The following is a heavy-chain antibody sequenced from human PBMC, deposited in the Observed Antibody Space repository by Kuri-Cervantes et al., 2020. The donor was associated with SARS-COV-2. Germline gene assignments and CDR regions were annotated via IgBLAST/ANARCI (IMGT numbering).Heavy chain of an antibody. V-gene: IGHV4-39*01. CDR1: GGSISSNSYY. Sequence: GSLRLSCTVSGGSISSNSYYWGWNRQPPGKGLEWIGSIYYSGSSYYNPSLKSRVTISVDTSKKQFSLRLSSVTAADTAVYSCARQMMSRITIFGVVITRNWCDPWGQGTLVTVSS. J-gene: IGHJ5*02. D-gene: IGHD3-3*01. CDR3: ARQMMSRITIFGVVITRNWCDP. CDR2: IYYSGSS.